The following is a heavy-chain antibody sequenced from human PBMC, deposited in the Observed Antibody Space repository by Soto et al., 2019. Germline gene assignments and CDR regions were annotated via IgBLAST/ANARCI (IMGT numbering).Heavy chain of an antibody. Sequence: PGGSLRLSCAASGFTFSSYDMHWVRQATGKGLEWVSAIGTAGDTYYPGSVKGRFTISRENAKNSLYLQMNSLRAGDTAVYYCARGVQYYDFWSGYYKTSSGYYYMDVWGKGTTVTVSS. V-gene: IGHV3-13*01. CDR3: ARGVQYYDFWSGYYKTSSGYYYMDV. J-gene: IGHJ6*03. CDR2: IGTAGDT. CDR1: GFTFSSYD. D-gene: IGHD3-3*01.